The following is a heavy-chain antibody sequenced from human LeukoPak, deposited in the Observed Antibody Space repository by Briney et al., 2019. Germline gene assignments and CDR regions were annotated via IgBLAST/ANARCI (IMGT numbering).Heavy chain of an antibody. CDR2: INPNSGGT. Sequence: ASVKVSCKASGYTFTSHGISWVRQAPGQGLEWMGWINPNSGGTNYAQKFQGRVTMTRDTSISTAYMELSRLRSDDTAVYYCARSPRIAAADYYYYMDVWGKGTTVTVSS. D-gene: IGHD6-13*01. J-gene: IGHJ6*03. CDR3: ARSPRIAAADYYYYMDV. V-gene: IGHV1-2*02. CDR1: GYTFTSHG.